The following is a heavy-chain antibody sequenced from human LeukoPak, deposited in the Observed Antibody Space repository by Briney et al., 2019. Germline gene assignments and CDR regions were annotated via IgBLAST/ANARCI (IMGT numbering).Heavy chain of an antibody. Sequence: GRSLRLSCAASGFTFDDYAMHWVRQAPGKGLEWVSGISWNSGSIGYADSVKGRFTISRDNAKNSLYLQMNSLRAEDTAVYYCARGTTGNYYYYYMDVWGKGTTVTVSS. CDR2: ISWNSGSI. J-gene: IGHJ6*03. V-gene: IGHV3-9*01. D-gene: IGHD3-10*01. CDR3: ARGTTGNYYYYYMDV. CDR1: GFTFDDYA.